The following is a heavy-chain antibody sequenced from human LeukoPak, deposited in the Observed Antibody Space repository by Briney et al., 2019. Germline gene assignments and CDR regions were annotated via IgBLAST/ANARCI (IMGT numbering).Heavy chain of an antibody. CDR1: GYTFTGYY. CDR3: AIPYRYNWNSMDY. J-gene: IGHJ4*02. V-gene: IGHV1-2*02. CDR2: INPNSGET. Sequence: GASVKVSCKASGYTFTGYYMHWARQAPGQGLEWMGWINPNSGETIYAQKFQGRVTMTEDTSTDTAYMELSSLRSEDTAVYYCAIPYRYNWNSMDYWGQGTLVTVSS. D-gene: IGHD1-7*01.